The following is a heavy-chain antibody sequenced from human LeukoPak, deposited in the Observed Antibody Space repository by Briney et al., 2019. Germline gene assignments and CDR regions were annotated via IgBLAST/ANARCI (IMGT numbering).Heavy chain of an antibody. Sequence: ASVKVSCKASGYTFASYYMHWVRQAPGQGLEWMGWMNPNSGNTGYAQKFQGTVTMTRNTSISTAYMELSSLRSADTAVYYCAQRDSPLVATEYYYYGMDVWGQGTTVTVSS. CDR3: AQRDSPLVATEYYYYGMDV. V-gene: IGHV1-8*02. D-gene: IGHD5-12*01. CDR1: GYTFASYY. J-gene: IGHJ6*02. CDR2: MNPNSGNT.